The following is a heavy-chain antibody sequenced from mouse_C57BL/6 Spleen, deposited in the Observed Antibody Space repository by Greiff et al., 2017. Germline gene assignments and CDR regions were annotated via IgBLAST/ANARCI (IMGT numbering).Heavy chain of an antibody. CDR1: GYSITSGYY. Sequence: EVQLQESGPGLVKPSQSLSLTCSVTGYSITSGYYWNWIRQFPGNKLEWMGYISYDGSNNYNPSLKNRISITRDTSKNQFFLKLNSVTTEDTATXYCAREGGTGWFAYWGQGTLVTVSA. CDR3: AREGGTGWFAY. V-gene: IGHV3-6*01. CDR2: ISYDGSN. D-gene: IGHD4-1*01. J-gene: IGHJ3*01.